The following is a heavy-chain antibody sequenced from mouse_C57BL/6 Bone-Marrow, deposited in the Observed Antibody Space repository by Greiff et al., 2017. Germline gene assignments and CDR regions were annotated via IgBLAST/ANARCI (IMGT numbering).Heavy chain of an antibody. J-gene: IGHJ3*01. Sequence: DVQLQESGGDLVKPGGSLKLSCAASGFTFSSYGMSWVRQTPDKRLEWVATISSGGSYTYYPDSVKGRFTISRDNAKNTLYLQMSSLKSEDTAMYYCARPYGSSLAWFAYWGQGTLVTVSA. V-gene: IGHV5-6*01. CDR1: GFTFSSYG. D-gene: IGHD1-1*01. CDR3: ARPYGSSLAWFAY. CDR2: ISSGGSYT.